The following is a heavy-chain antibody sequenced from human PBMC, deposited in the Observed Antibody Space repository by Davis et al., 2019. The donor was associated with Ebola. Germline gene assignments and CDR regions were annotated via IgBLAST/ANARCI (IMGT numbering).Heavy chain of an antibody. CDR3: ARGWDFDY. CDR2: INHSGST. CDR1: GGSISSSSYY. V-gene: IGHV4-39*01. Sequence: SETLSLTCTVSGGSISSSSYYWGWIRQPPGKGLEWIGEINHSGSTNYNPSLKSRVTISVDTSKNQFSLKLSSVTATDTAVYYCARGWDFDYWSQGTLVTVSS. D-gene: IGHD1-26*01. J-gene: IGHJ4*02.